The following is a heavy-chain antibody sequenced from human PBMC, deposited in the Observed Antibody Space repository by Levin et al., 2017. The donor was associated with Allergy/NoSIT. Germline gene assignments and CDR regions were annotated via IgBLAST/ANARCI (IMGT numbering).Heavy chain of an antibody. V-gene: IGHV3-21*01. Sequence: GESLKISCAASGFTFSSYSMNWVRQAPGKGLEWVSSISSSSSYIYYADPVKGRFTISRDNAKNSLYLQMNSLVAEDTAVYYWASDPSITMVRGVIPLGWFDPWGQGTLVTVSS. J-gene: IGHJ5*02. CDR1: GFTFSSYS. CDR2: ISSSSSYI. CDR3: ASDPSITMVRGVIPLGWFDP. D-gene: IGHD3-10*01.